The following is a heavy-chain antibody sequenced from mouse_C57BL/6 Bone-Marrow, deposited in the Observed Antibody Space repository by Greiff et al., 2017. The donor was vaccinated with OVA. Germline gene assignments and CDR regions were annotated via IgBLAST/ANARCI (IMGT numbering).Heavy chain of an antibody. Sequence: EVQGVESGGGLVQSGRSLRLSCATSGFTFSDFYMEWVRQAPGKGLEWIAASRNKANDYTTEYSASVKGRFIVSRDTSQSILYLQMNALRAEDTAMYYCARDGGDYDAWFAYWGQGTLVTVSA. CDR2: SRNKANDYTT. J-gene: IGHJ3*01. D-gene: IGHD2-4*01. CDR3: ARDGGDYDAWFAY. CDR1: GFTFSDFY. V-gene: IGHV7-1*01.